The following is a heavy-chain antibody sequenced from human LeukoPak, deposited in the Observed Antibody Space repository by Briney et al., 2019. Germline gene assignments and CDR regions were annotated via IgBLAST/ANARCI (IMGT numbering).Heavy chain of an antibody. V-gene: IGHV3-48*04. Sequence: PGGSLRLSCAASGFTFSSYAMSWVRQAPGKGLEWVSYISSSGSTIYYADSVKGRFTISRDNAKNSLYLQMNSLRAEDTAVYYCARGRRGGNTEYFQHWGQGTLVTVSS. D-gene: IGHD4-23*01. J-gene: IGHJ1*01. CDR2: ISSSGSTI. CDR3: ARGRRGGNTEYFQH. CDR1: GFTFSSYA.